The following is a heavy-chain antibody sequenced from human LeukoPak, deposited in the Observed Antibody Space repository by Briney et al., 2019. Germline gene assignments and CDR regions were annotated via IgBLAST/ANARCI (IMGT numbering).Heavy chain of an antibody. V-gene: IGHV3-23*01. CDR3: ARGSPQYLPFNAFDI. D-gene: IGHD2-2*02. Sequence: GGSLRLSCAASGFTFSTYAMSWVRQAPGKGLEWVSAISGSIDNGDNTYYADSVKGQFTISRDNSKNTLYLQMNSLRAEDTAVYYCARGSPQYLPFNAFDIWGQGTMVTVSS. J-gene: IGHJ3*02. CDR1: GFTFSTYA. CDR2: ISGSIDNGDNT.